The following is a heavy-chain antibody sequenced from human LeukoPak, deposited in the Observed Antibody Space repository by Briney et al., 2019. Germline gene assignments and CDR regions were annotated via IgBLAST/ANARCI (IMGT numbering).Heavy chain of an antibody. CDR2: ISWDGGST. V-gene: IGHV3-43*01. J-gene: IGHJ4*02. CDR3: AKDWDDSSGYSYFDY. D-gene: IGHD3-22*01. CDR1: GFTFDDYT. Sequence: PGGSLRLSCAASGFTFDDYTMHWVRQAPGKGLEWVSLISWDGGSTYYADPVKGRFTISRDNSKNSLYLQMNSLRTEDTALYYCAKDWDDSSGYSYFDYWGQGTLVTVSS.